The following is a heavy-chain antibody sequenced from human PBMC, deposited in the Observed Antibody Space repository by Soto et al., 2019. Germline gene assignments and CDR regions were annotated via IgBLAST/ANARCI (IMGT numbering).Heavy chain of an antibody. D-gene: IGHD3-9*01. J-gene: IGHJ6*02. CDR1: GGSISSGDYF. CDR3: DRGLVIRPYYCRGMDV. Sequence: QVQLQESGPGLVKPSQTLSLTCTVSGGSISSGDYFWSWMRQSPGKGLEWIGYISSIGSTYYNPSLKSRVSVSRDTSKNQFSLKLCSVTTTDTAVYYWDRGLVIRPYYCRGMDVWGQGTTVTVSS. CDR2: ISSIGST. V-gene: IGHV4-30-4*01.